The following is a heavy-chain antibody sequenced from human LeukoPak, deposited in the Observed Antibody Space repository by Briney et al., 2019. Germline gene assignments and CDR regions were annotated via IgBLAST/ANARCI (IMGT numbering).Heavy chain of an antibody. Sequence: ASVKVSCKASGYTFTGYYMHWVRQAPGHGLEWMGWINPNSGGTNYAQKFQGRVTMTRDTSISTAYMELSRLRSDDTAVYYCARARPTYYYDSSGYSWGQGTLVTVSS. CDR1: GYTFTGYY. D-gene: IGHD3-22*01. CDR2: INPNSGGT. CDR3: ARARPTYYYDSSGYS. V-gene: IGHV1-2*02. J-gene: IGHJ5*02.